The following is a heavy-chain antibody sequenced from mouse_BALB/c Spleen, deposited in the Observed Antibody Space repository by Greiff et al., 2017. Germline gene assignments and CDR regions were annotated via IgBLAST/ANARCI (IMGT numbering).Heavy chain of an antibody. V-gene: IGHV7-3*02. D-gene: IGHD2-4*01. J-gene: IGHJ3*01. CDR3: ARDYDYDDWFAY. CDR1: GFTFTDYY. Sequence: EVKLEESGGGLVQPGGSLRLSCATSGFTFTDYYMSWVRQPPGKALEWLGFIRNKANGYTTEYSASVKGRFTISRDNSQSILYLQMNTLRAEDSATYYCARDYDYDDWFAYWGQGTLVTVSA. CDR2: IRNKANGYTT.